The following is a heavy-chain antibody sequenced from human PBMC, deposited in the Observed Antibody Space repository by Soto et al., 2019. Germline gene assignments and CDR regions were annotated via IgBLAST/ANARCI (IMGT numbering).Heavy chain of an antibody. CDR1: GFTFSSYS. J-gene: IGHJ4*02. CDR3: ARDLPGGYNWNGGFDY. Sequence: GGSLRLSCAASGFTFSSYSMNWVRQAPGKGLEWVSYISSCSSTIYYADSVKGRFTISRDNAKNSLYLQMNSLRDEDTAVYYCARDLPGGYNWNGGFDYWGQGTLVTVS. V-gene: IGHV3-48*02. D-gene: IGHD1-20*01. CDR2: ISSCSSTI.